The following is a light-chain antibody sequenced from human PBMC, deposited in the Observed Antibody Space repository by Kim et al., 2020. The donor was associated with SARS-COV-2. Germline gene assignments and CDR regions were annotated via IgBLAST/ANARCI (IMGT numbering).Light chain of an antibody. Sequence: VSPGQTARITCSGDALPKQYAYWYQQKPGQAPVVVIYKDSERPSGIPERFSGSSSGTTVTLTISGVQAEDEADYYCQSADSSGTYVFGTGTKVTVL. J-gene: IGLJ1*01. CDR2: KDS. CDR3: QSADSSGTYV. CDR1: ALPKQY. V-gene: IGLV3-25*03.